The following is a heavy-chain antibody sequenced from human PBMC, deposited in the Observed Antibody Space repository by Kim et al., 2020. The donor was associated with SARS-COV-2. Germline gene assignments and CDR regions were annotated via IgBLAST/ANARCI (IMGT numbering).Heavy chain of an antibody. CDR1: GYIFTNYY. CDR3: TRSLDYYDSSGYSFWFDP. CDR2: INPSGGST. V-gene: IGHV1-46*01. J-gene: IGHJ5*02. D-gene: IGHD3-22*01. Sequence: ASVKVSCEASGYIFTNYYMHWVRQAPGQGLEWMGTINPSGGSTRHAQTFQDRVTVTRDTSTSTVYMELSSLRSEDTAVYYCTRSLDYYDSSGYSFWFDPWGQGTLVTVSS.